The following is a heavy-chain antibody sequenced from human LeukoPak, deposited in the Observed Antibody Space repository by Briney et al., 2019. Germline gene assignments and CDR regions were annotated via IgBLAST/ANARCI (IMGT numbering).Heavy chain of an antibody. CDR1: GFTFSSYG. CDR3: ARAWSPKYSSDPYGMDV. V-gene: IGHV3-30*03. J-gene: IGHJ6*02. D-gene: IGHD6-19*01. CDR2: ISYDGSNK. Sequence: PGGSLRLSCAASGFTFSSYGMHWVRQAPGKGLEWVAVISYDGSNKYYADSVKGRFTISRDNSKNTLYLQMNSLRAEDTAVYYCARAWSPKYSSDPYGMDVWGQGTTVTVSS.